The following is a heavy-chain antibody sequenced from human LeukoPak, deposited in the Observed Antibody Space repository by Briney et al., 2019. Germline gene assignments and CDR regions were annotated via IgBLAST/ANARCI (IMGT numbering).Heavy chain of an antibody. CDR1: GFTFSSYA. Sequence: GGSLRLSCAASGFTFSSYAMSWVHQAPGKGLEWVSAISGSGGSTYYADSVKGRFTISRDNSKNTLYLQMNSLRAEDTAVYYCATGIAVAGPVFDYWGQGTLVTVSS. J-gene: IGHJ4*02. D-gene: IGHD6-19*01. CDR3: ATGIAVAGPVFDY. V-gene: IGHV3-23*01. CDR2: ISGSGGST.